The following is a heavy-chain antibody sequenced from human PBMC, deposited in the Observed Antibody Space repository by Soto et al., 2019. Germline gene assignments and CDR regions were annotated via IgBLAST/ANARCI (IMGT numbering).Heavy chain of an antibody. J-gene: IGHJ3*01. CDR3: AKDYGDYPGYDGFDV. D-gene: IGHD4-17*01. V-gene: IGHV3-23*01. Sequence: QLLESGGGLVHPEGSLRLSCAASGCGCNYYAMTWVRQVAGKGLEWVSSVSASGAKTRYSDSVKGRFTISRDNSKNTLHLQMNGLRAEDSATYYCAKDYGDYPGYDGFDVWGHGTMVTVSS. CDR2: VSASGAKT. CDR1: GCGCNYYA.